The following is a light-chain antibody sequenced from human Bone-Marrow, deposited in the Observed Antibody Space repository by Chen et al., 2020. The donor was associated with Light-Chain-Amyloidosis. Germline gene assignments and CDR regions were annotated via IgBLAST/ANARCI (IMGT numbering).Light chain of an antibody. CDR1: SSEIGSYNH. Sequence: QSALTQPASVSASPGQSITISCTGTSSEIGSYNHVSWYQHHPGKAPKVFIYEATKRPSGVSSRFSGSKSATPAPLTISGLQAEDEGSFYCCSYAGSDTFVFGGGTMLTVL. CDR3: CSYAGSDTFV. J-gene: IGLJ3*02. V-gene: IGLV2-23*02. CDR2: EAT.